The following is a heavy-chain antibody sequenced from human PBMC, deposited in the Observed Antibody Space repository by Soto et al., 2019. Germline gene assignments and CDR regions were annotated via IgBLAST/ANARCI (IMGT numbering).Heavy chain of an antibody. J-gene: IGHJ3*02. V-gene: IGHV4-34*01. CDR3: ARWCRQLVRGTDAFDI. CDR2: INHSGST. Sequence: SETLSLTCAVYGGSFSGYYWSWIRQPPGKGLEWIGEINHSGSTNYNPSLKSRVTISVDTSKNQFSLKLSSVTAADTAVYYCARWCRQLVRGTDAFDIWGQGTMVTVSS. CDR1: GGSFSGYY. D-gene: IGHD6-13*01.